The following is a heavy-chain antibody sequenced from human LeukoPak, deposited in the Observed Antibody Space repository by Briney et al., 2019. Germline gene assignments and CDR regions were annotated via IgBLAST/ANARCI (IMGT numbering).Heavy chain of an antibody. CDR3: ARAHHYDSSGYSFDY. CDR1: GGTFSSYA. CDR2: IIPILGIA. J-gene: IGHJ4*02. Sequence: SVKVSCKASGGTFSSYAISWVRQAPGQGLEWMGRIIPILGIANYAQKFQGRVTITADKSTSTAYMELSSLRSEDTAAYYCARAHHYDSSGYSFDYWGQGTLVTVSS. V-gene: IGHV1-69*04. D-gene: IGHD3-22*01.